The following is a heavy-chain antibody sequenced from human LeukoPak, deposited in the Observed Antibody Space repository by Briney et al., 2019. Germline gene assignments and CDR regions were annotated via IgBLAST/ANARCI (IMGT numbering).Heavy chain of an antibody. V-gene: IGHV3-23*01. CDR1: GFTFSSYA. Sequence: GSLRLSCAASGFTFSSYAMSWVRQAPGKGLEWVSAISGSGGSTYYADSVKGRFTISRDNSKNTLYLQMNSLRAEDTAVYYCAKYGTLIVGATKDAFDIWGQGTIVTVSS. CDR2: ISGSGGST. J-gene: IGHJ3*02. CDR3: AKYGTLIVGATKDAFDI. D-gene: IGHD1-26*01.